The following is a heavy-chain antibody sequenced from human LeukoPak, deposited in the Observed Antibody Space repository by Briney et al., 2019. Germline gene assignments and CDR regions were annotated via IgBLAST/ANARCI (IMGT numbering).Heavy chain of an antibody. CDR2: IRSKAYGGTT. Sequence: GRSLRLTCTASGFTFGDYAMSWVRQAPGKGLEWVGFIRSKAYGGTTEYAASVKGRFTISRDDSKSIAYLQMNSLKTEDTAVYYCTRGRFLEWLFSDWGQGTLVTVSS. J-gene: IGHJ4*02. CDR3: TRGRFLEWLFSD. CDR1: GFTFGDYA. D-gene: IGHD3-3*01. V-gene: IGHV3-49*04.